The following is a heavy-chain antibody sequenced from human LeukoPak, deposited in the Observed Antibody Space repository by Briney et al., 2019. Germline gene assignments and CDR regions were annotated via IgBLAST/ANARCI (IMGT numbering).Heavy chain of an antibody. D-gene: IGHD6-13*01. J-gene: IGHJ4*02. V-gene: IGHV3-33*06. CDR2: IWYGGSNK. Sequence: SCKASGYTFTSYYMHWVRQAPGKGLEWVAVIWYGGSNKYYADSVKGRFTISRDNSKNTLYLQMNSLRAEDTAVYYCAKDRGAAASHFDYWGQGTLVTVSS. CDR3: AKDRGAAASHFDY. CDR1: GYTFTSYY.